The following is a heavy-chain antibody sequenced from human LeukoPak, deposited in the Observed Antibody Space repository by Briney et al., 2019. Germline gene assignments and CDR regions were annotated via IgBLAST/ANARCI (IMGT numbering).Heavy chain of an antibody. V-gene: IGHV3-7*03. CDR1: GFTFSSYW. Sequence: GGSLRLSCAASGFTFSSYWMSWVRQAPGKGLEWVANIKQDGSEKYYVDSVEGRFTISRDNAKNSLYLQVNSLRAEDTAVYYCARVKYSSSWDVPGYYYGMDVWGKGTTVTVSS. J-gene: IGHJ6*04. D-gene: IGHD6-13*01. CDR2: IKQDGSEK. CDR3: ARVKYSSSWDVPGYYYGMDV.